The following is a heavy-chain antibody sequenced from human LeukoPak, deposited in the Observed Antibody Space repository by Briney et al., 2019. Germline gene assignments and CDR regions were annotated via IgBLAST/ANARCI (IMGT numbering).Heavy chain of an antibody. D-gene: IGHD5-12*01. Sequence: GESLKISCEGSGFSFTTYWMSWVRQAPGKGLEWVAHIKQDGSETDYLDSVKGRFTISRDNAKNSLYLQMNSLRGEDTAVYYCTRGGFYPEYWGQGTLVTVSS. CDR1: GFSFTTYW. CDR3: TRGGFYPEY. J-gene: IGHJ4*02. CDR2: IKQDGSET. V-gene: IGHV3-7*05.